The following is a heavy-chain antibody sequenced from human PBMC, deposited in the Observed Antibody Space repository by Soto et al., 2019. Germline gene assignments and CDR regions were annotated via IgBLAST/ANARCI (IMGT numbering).Heavy chain of an antibody. D-gene: IGHD6-6*01. CDR3: ATSIAAHLGYYGMDV. V-gene: IGHV3-21*01. CDR1: GFTFRSYS. Sequence: EVRLVESGGGLVKPGESLRLSCAASGFTFRSYSLNWVRQAPGKGLEWVSSISGTSNDIYYADSVKGRFIISGDNARDSLYLQMYSLSAEDTAIYFCATSIAAHLGYYGMDVWGQGTTVTVSS. J-gene: IGHJ6*02. CDR2: ISGTSNDI.